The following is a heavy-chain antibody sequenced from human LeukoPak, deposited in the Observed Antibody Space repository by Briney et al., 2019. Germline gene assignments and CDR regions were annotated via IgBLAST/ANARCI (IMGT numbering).Heavy chain of an antibody. D-gene: IGHD1-26*01. Sequence: KMSGPTLVKPTQTLTLTCTFSGFSLSTTGLDVGWIRQPPGKALEWLALIYWDDDKRYSPSLKSRLTITKDTSKNQVVLTMTNMDPVDTATYYCARSHVSGAHGYWGQGTLVTVSS. CDR3: ARSHVSGAHGY. CDR1: GFSLSTTGLD. CDR2: IYWDDDK. J-gene: IGHJ4*02. V-gene: IGHV2-5*02.